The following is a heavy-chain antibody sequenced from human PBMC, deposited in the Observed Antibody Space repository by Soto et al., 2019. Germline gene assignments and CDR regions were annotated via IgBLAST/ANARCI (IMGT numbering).Heavy chain of an antibody. J-gene: IGHJ3*02. CDR1: GFTFSDYY. Sequence: PRGSLRLSCAASGFTFSDYYMSWIRQAPGKGLEWVSYISSSGSTIYYADSVKGRFTISRDNAKNSLYLQMNSLRAEDTAVYYCARDSYYDFWSGQERNDAFDIWGQGTMVTVSS. V-gene: IGHV3-11*01. CDR2: ISSSGSTI. D-gene: IGHD3-3*01. CDR3: ARDSYYDFWSGQERNDAFDI.